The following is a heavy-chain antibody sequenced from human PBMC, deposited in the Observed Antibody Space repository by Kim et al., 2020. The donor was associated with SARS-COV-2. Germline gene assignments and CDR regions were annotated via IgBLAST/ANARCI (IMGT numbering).Heavy chain of an antibody. V-gene: IGHV3-9*01. J-gene: IGHJ6*03. CDR3: AKDTHYSYYYMDV. Sequence: YADSVKGRFTISRDNAKNSLYLQMNSLRAEDTAFYYCAKDTHYSYYYMDVWGKGTTVTVSS.